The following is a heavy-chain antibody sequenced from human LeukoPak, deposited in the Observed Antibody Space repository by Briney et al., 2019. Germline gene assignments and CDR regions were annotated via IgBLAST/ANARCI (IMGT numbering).Heavy chain of an antibody. V-gene: IGHV3-7*01. D-gene: IGHD3-16*01. CDR2: IKEDGSDK. J-gene: IGHJ6*03. Sequence: QPGGSLRLSCAASGFTFSSYWMSWVRQAPGKGLEWVANIKEDGSDKYYVDSVKGRFTISRDNAKNSLYLQMNSLRAEDMAVYYCARDFGGLEDHMDVWGKGTTVTVSS. CDR1: GFTFSSYW. CDR3: ARDFGGLEDHMDV.